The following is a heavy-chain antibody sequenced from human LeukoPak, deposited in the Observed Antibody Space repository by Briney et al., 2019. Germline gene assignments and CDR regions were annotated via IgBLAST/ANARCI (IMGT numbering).Heavy chain of an antibody. CDR3: ARALPAHCGSYYLGF. CDR1: GGSISSGGYS. D-gene: IGHD1-26*01. Sequence: KPSETLSLTCAVSGGSISSGGYSWSWIRQPPGKGLEWIGYIYHSGSTYYNPSLKSRVTISVDRSKNQFSLKLSSVTAADTAVYFCARALPAHCGSYYLGFWGQGTLVTVSS. V-gene: IGHV4-30-2*01. CDR2: IYHSGST. J-gene: IGHJ4*02.